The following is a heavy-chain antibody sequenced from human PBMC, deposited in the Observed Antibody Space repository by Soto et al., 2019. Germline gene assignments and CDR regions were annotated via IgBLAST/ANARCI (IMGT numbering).Heavy chain of an antibody. Sequence: QVQLVQSGAEVKKPGASVKVSCKASGYTFTGYYMHWVRQAPGQGLEWMGWINPNSGGTNYAQKFQGWVTMTRDTCISTAYMELSRLRSDDTAVYYCARGELGYCRSTSCPMVGGMDVLGQGTTVTVSS. D-gene: IGHD2-2*01. J-gene: IGHJ6*02. CDR1: GYTFTGYY. CDR3: ARGELGYCRSTSCPMVGGMDV. CDR2: INPNSGGT. V-gene: IGHV1-2*04.